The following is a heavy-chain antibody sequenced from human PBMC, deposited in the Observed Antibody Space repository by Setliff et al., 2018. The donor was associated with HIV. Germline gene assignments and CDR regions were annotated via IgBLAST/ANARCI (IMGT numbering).Heavy chain of an antibody. CDR3: ARLRWAATAGTWYYYYYGMDV. Sequence: KASETLSLTCTVSGGSVSSGSYYWSWIRQPPGKGLEWIGEINHSGSTNYNPSLKSRVTISVDTSKNQFSLKVRSVTAADTAVYYCARLRWAATAGTWYYYYYGMDVWGQGTTVTVSS. CDR1: GGSVSSGSYY. J-gene: IGHJ6*02. CDR2: INHSGST. V-gene: IGHV4-61*01. D-gene: IGHD6-13*01.